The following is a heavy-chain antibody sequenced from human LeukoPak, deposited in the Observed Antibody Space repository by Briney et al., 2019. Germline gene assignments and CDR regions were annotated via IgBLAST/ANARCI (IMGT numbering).Heavy chain of an antibody. J-gene: IGHJ4*02. D-gene: IGHD3-22*01. V-gene: IGHV3-21*01. CDR2: ISSSSSYI. CDR1: GFTFSSYS. CDR3: ARDSYDSSGYTFDY. Sequence: GGSLRLSCAASGFTFSSYSMNWVRQAPGDGLEWVSSISSSSSYIYYADSVKGRFTISRDNAKNSLYLQMNSLRAEDTAVYYWARDSYDSSGYTFDYWGQGTLVTVSS.